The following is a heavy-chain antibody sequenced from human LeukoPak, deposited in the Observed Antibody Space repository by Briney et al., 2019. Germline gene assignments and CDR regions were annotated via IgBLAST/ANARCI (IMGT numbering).Heavy chain of an antibody. V-gene: IGHV3-74*03. J-gene: IGHJ5*02. CDR1: GFAFSRYW. Sequence: GGSLRLSCAASGFAFSRYWMHWVRHSPGKGLVWVSRINEDGSTTTYADSVKGRFTISRDNAKNTLHLQMNSLRAEDTAVYYCARGVPPCFDPWGQGTLVTVSS. CDR3: ARGVPPCFDP. D-gene: IGHD3-10*01. CDR2: INEDGSTT.